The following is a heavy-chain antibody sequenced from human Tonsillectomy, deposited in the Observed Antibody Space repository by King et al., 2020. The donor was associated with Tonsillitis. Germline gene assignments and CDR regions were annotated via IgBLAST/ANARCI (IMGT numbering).Heavy chain of an antibody. CDR3: ARNMAAAGNTFDI. CDR2: LEPTSGGT. J-gene: IGHJ3*02. D-gene: IGHD6-13*01. Sequence: VQLVQSGAEVTKPGASVKVSCKASGFTLAGHYIHWVRLAPGQGLENIGWLEPTSGGTRSAPEFQGRVSMTRDTSINTAYMELSRLKYDDTAVYYCARNMAAAGNTFDIWGQGTMVTVSS. V-gene: IGHV1-2*02. CDR1: GFTLAGHY.